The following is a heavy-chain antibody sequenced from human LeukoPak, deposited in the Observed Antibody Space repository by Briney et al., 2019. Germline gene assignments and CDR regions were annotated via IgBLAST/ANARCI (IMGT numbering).Heavy chain of an antibody. CDR1: GGSISGYY. V-gene: IGHV4-59*01. CDR3: ARDHSGNWFDP. D-gene: IGHD1-26*01. Sequence: SETLSLTCSVSGGSISGYYWSWIRQSPGKGLEWIAYIYYSGSTNYNPSLKSRVTISVDTSKNQFSLKLSSVTAADTAVYYCARDHSGNWFDPWGQGTLVTVSS. J-gene: IGHJ5*02. CDR2: IYYSGST.